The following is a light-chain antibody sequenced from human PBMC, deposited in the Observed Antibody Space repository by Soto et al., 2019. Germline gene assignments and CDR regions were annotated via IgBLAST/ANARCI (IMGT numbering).Light chain of an antibody. J-gene: IGKJ1*01. V-gene: IGKV3-11*01. CDR1: QSVSCY. CDR3: KYRINTRT. CDR2: DAY. Sequence: TLGMCADLGGSRFIRASQSVSCYLAWYKQKPGQAPMLLIYDAYKRATGILVRLGGSGLGTAYTSAFLRIEPSDFAVSLCKYRINTRTFGHGTKVDIK.